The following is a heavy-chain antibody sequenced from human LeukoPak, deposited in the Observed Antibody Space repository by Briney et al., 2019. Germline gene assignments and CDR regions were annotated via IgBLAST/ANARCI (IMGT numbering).Heavy chain of an antibody. CDR3: ARLSGNFVPAVINY. CDR2: IYYSGST. Sequence: SSETLSLTCTVSGGSISSSSYYWGWIRQPPGKGLEWIGSIYYSGSTKYNPSLKSRVTISLDTSKNQLSLKLRSVTAADTAVYYCARLSGNFVPAVINYWGQGTLVTVSS. D-gene: IGHD4-23*01. J-gene: IGHJ4*02. CDR1: GGSISSSSYY. V-gene: IGHV4-39*07.